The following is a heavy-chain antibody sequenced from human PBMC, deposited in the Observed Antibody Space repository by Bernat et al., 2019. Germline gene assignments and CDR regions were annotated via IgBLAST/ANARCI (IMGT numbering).Heavy chain of an antibody. CDR1: GFTFSSYA. J-gene: IGHJ5*02. Sequence: VQLVESGGGVVQPGRSLRLSCAASGFTFSSYAMHWVRQAPGKGLEYVSAISSNGGSTYYADSVKGRFTISRDNSKNTLYLQMSSLRAEDTAVYYCSRVLRRGWFDPWGQGTLVTVSS. CDR3: SRVLRRGWFDP. D-gene: IGHD4/OR15-4a*01. V-gene: IGHV3-64D*06. CDR2: ISSNGGST.